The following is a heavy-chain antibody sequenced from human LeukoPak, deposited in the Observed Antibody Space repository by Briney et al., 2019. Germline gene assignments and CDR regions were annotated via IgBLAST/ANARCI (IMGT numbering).Heavy chain of an antibody. Sequence: SQTLSLTCTVSGGSISSGSYYWSWIRQPAGKGLEWIGRIYTSGSTNYNPSLKSRITISVNTSKNQFSLKLSSVTAADTAVYYCARGSVRLRYGAWFDPWGQGTLVTVSS. CDR3: ARGSVRLRYGAWFDP. D-gene: IGHD4/OR15-4a*01. J-gene: IGHJ5*02. CDR1: GGSISSGSYY. V-gene: IGHV4-61*02. CDR2: IYTSGST.